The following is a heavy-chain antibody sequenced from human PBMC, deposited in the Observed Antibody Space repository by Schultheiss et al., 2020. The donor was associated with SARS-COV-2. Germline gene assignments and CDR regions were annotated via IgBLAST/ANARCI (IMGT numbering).Heavy chain of an antibody. J-gene: IGHJ4*02. CDR3: ARVEGGYYDSSGYYDPSFDY. CDR1: GGSISSYY. Sequence: SETLSLTCTVSGGSISSYYWSWIRQPAGKGLEWIGRIYTSGSTNYNPSLKSRVTMSVDTSKNQFSLKLSSVTAADTAVYYCARVEGGYYDSSGYYDPSFDYWGQGTLVTVSS. D-gene: IGHD3-22*01. CDR2: IYTSGST. V-gene: IGHV4-4*07.